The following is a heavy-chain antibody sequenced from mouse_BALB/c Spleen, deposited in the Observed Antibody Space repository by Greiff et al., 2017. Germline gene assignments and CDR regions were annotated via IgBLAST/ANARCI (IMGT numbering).Heavy chain of an antibody. V-gene: IGHV1-87*01. CDR3: ARWDGSSSAWFAY. J-gene: IGHJ3*01. D-gene: IGHD1-1*01. CDR1: GYTFTSYW. CDR2: IYPGDGDT. Sequence: VQLQESGAELARPGASVKLSCKASGYTFTSYWMQWVKQRPGQGLEWIGAIYPGDGDTRYTQKFKGKATLTADKSSSTAYMQLSSLASEDSAVYYCARWDGSSSAWFAYWGQGTLVTVSA.